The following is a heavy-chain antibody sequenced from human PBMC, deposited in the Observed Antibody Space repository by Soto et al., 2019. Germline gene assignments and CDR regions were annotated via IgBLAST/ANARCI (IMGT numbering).Heavy chain of an antibody. D-gene: IGHD3-10*01. J-gene: IGHJ6*03. Sequence: QVQLVQSGAEVKKPGASVKVSCKASGYTFTSYGISWVRQAPGQGLEWMGWISAYNGNTNYAQKLQGRGTMTTDTSTSTAYMELRSLRSDDTAVYYCARGVWFGELSNYYYYMDVWGKGTTVTVSS. V-gene: IGHV1-18*01. CDR2: ISAYNGNT. CDR3: ARGVWFGELSNYYYYMDV. CDR1: GYTFTSYG.